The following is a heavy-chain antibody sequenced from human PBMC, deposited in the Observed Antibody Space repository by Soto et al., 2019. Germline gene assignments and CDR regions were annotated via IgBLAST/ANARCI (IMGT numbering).Heavy chain of an antibody. D-gene: IGHD2-15*01. CDR1: GFTFSSYG. V-gene: IGHV3-30*02. CDR3: AILSAYFDY. CDR2: IWYDGSNK. J-gene: IGHJ4*02. Sequence: GGPPRLSCAASGFTFSSYGMHWVRQAPGKGLEWVAVIWYDGSNKYYADSVKGRFTISTDTSTSTAYMELRSLRSDDTAVYYCAILSAYFDYWGQGTLVTVSS.